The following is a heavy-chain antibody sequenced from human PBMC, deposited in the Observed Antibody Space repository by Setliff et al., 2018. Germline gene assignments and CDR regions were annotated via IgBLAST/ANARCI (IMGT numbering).Heavy chain of an antibody. V-gene: IGHV1-69*05. CDR2: TIPMFGTI. D-gene: IGHD3-22*01. CDR3: VREGVDSRSSTDYRYYMDV. CDR1: GGTFSSYG. J-gene: IGHJ6*03. Sequence: SVKVSCKASGGTFSSYGISWVRQAPGQGLEWMGGTIPMFGTIDYARKFQGRVTIITDESTSTAYMQLSSLGSEDTVVYYCVREGVDSRSSTDYRYYMDVWGKGTKVTVSS.